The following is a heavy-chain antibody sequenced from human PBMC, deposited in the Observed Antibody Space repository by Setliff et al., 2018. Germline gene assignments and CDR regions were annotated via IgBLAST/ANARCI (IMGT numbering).Heavy chain of an antibody. CDR3: ARLPNYVWGSPVDY. Sequence: KPSSPLSLPFPFFRGSFSGYYWSWIRQPPGKGLEWIGEINHSGSTNYNPSLKSRVTISVDTSKNQFSLKLSSVTAADTAVYYCARLPNYVWGSPVDYWGQGTLVTVSS. CDR2: INHSGST. CDR1: RGSFSGYY. D-gene: IGHD3-16*01. J-gene: IGHJ4*02. V-gene: IGHV4-34*01.